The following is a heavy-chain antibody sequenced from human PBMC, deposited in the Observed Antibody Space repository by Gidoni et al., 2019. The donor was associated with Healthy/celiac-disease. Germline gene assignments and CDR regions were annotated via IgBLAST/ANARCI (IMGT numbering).Heavy chain of an antibody. CDR1: GGSISSYY. Sequence: QVQLQESGPGLVKPSETLSLTCTVSGGSISSYYWSWIRQPPGKGLEWIGYIYYRGSTNYNPSLKSRVTISVDTSKNQFSLKLSSVTAADTAVYYCASPGLYSSSWDDAFDIWGQGTMVTVSS. CDR2: IYYRGST. V-gene: IGHV4-59*01. D-gene: IGHD6-13*01. J-gene: IGHJ3*02. CDR3: ASPGLYSSSWDDAFDI.